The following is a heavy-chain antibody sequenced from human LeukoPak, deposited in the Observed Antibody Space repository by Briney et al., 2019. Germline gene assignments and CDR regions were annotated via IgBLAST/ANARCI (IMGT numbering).Heavy chain of an antibody. CDR3: ARDQGSGSRIFDY. CDR1: GYTFTNYY. CDR2: INPTGGST. Sequence: ASVKVSCKASGYTFTNYYMHWVRQAPGQGLEWMGIINPTGGSTSYAQNFRGRVIVTRDTSTSTVYMELSSLRSEDTAVYYCARDQGSGSRIFDYWGQGTLVTVSS. D-gene: IGHD6-19*01. V-gene: IGHV1-46*01. J-gene: IGHJ4*02.